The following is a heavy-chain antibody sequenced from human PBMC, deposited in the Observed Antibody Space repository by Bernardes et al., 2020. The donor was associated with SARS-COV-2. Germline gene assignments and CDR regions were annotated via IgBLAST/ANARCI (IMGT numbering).Heavy chain of an antibody. J-gene: IGHJ6*02. D-gene: IGHD6-13*01. CDR1: GFSLSPSGVG. CDR3: AHAIAAAGTGEGYYYYYYGMDV. CDR2: IYWDDDK. Sequence: SGPTLLKPTQTLTLTCPFSGFSLSPSGVGVGWIRQPPGKALEWLALIYWDDDKRYSPSLKSRLTITKDTSKNQVVLTMTNMDPVDTATYYCAHAIAAAGTGEGYYYYYYGMDVWGQGTTVTVSS. V-gene: IGHV2-5*02.